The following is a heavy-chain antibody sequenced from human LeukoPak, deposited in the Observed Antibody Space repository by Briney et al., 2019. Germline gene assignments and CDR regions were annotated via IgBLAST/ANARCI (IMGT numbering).Heavy chain of an antibody. CDR3: AGLDLKPYYYYYGMDV. Sequence: ASVKVSCKASGYTFTSYGISWVRQAPGQGLEWMGWISAYNSDTNYAQKLQGRVTMTTDTSTSTAYMELSSLRSEDTAVYYCAGLDLKPYYYYYGMDVWGQGTTVTVSS. V-gene: IGHV1-18*01. CDR1: GYTFTSYG. J-gene: IGHJ6*02. D-gene: IGHD3/OR15-3a*01. CDR2: ISAYNSDT.